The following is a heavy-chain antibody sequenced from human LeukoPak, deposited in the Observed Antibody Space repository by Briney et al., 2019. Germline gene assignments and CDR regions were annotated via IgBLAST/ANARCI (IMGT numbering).Heavy chain of an antibody. CDR2: IYHSGST. J-gene: IGHJ4*02. CDR3: ARVIVVPAPGVNFDY. V-gene: IGHV4-4*02. Sequence: SETLSLTCAVSGGSISSSNWWSWVRQPPGKGLEWIGEIYHSGSTNYNPSLKSRVTISVDTSKDQFSLKLSTVTAADTAVYSCARVIVVPAPGVNFDYGGQGTLVTVSS. D-gene: IGHD2-2*01. CDR1: GGSISSSNW.